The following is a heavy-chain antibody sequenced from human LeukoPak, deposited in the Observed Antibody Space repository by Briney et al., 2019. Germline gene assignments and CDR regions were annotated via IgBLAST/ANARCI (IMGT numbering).Heavy chain of an antibody. CDR3: AKKVRGPGHPLDF. Sequence: ASVKVSCKASGYTFTGYAIHWVRQAPGQGLEWMGWINPEKRDTGYAHKFQGRVTMTSDTSISTAYMELSSLRSDDTAVYYCAKKVRGPGHPLDFWGQGTLVTVSS. J-gene: IGHJ4*02. V-gene: IGHV1-2*02. CDR2: INPEKRDT. CDR1: GYTFTGYA. D-gene: IGHD5-12*01.